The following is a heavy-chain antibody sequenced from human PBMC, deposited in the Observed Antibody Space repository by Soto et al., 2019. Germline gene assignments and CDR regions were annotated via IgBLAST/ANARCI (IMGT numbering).Heavy chain of an antibody. CDR2: IYYSGST. CDR3: ARTPLIVVVPYAFDI. D-gene: IGHD3-22*01. V-gene: IGHV4-59*01. Sequence: ASETLSLTCTVSGGSISSYYWSWIRQPPGKGLEWIGYIYYSGSTNYNPSLKSRVTISVDTSKNQFSLKLSSVTAADTAVYYCARTPLIVVVPYAFDIWGQGTMVTVSS. CDR1: GGSISSYY. J-gene: IGHJ3*02.